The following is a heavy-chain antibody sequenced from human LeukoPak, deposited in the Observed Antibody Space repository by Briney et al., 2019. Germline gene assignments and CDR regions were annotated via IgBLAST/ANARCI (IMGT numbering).Heavy chain of an antibody. Sequence: PSETLSLTCTVSGGSISSYYWSWIRQPPGKGLEWIGYIYYSGSTYYNPSLKSRVTISVDTSKNQFSLKVTSVTAADTAVYYCARTWIQLWPGVNWFDPWGQGTLVTVSS. D-gene: IGHD5-18*01. CDR1: GGSISSYY. CDR2: IYYSGST. V-gene: IGHV4-30-4*01. J-gene: IGHJ5*02. CDR3: ARTWIQLWPGVNWFDP.